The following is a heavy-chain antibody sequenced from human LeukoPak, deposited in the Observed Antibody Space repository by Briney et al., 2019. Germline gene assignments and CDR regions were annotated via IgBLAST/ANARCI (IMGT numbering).Heavy chain of an antibody. CDR1: GGTFSSYT. Sequence: SVKVSCKASGGTFSSYTISWVRQAPGQGLEWMGRIIPILGIANYAQKFQGRVTITADKSTSTAYMELSSLRSEDPAVYYCAREGDSSGYYYDYWGQGTLVTVSS. V-gene: IGHV1-69*02. CDR3: AREGDSSGYYYDY. CDR2: IIPILGIA. D-gene: IGHD3-22*01. J-gene: IGHJ4*02.